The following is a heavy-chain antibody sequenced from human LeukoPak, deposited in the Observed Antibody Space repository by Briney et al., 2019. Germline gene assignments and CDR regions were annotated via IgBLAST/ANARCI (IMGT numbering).Heavy chain of an antibody. CDR2: IYYSGST. D-gene: IGHD3-22*01. V-gene: IGHV4-59*01. Sequence: PSETLSLTCTVSGGSISSYYWSWIRQPPGKGLEWTGYIYYSGSTNYNPSLKSRVTISVDTSKNQFSLKLSSVTAADTAVYYCARESKYYYDSSGYFENWGQGTLVTVSS. J-gene: IGHJ4*02. CDR1: GGSISSYY. CDR3: ARESKYYYDSSGYFEN.